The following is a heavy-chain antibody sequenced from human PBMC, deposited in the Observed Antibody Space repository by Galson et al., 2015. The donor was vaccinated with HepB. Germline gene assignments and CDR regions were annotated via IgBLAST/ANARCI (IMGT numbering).Heavy chain of an antibody. J-gene: IGHJ5*02. CDR2: IIPILGIA. D-gene: IGHD6-19*01. V-gene: IGHV1-69*02. CDR1: GGTFSSYT. CDR3: ARGCRIAVAGTPPCNWFDP. Sequence: SVKVSCKASGGTFSSYTISWVRQAPGQGLEWMGRIIPILGIANYAQKFQGRVTITADKSTSTAYMELSSLRSEDTAVYYCARGCRIAVAGTPPCNWFDPWGQGTLVTVSS.